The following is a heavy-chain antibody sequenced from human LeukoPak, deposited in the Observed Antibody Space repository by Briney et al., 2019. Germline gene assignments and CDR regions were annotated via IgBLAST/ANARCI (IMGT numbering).Heavy chain of an antibody. D-gene: IGHD3-10*01. J-gene: IGHJ4*02. Sequence: QPGGSLRLSCAASGFTFNNYAMSWVRQAPGKGLEWVSAITPGGSDTYYADSVRGRFTLSRDNSKNTLLLQMSSLRAEDSAVYYCTKRGGYETMAAFDYWGQGTLVTVSS. CDR1: GFTFNNYA. CDR2: ITPGGSDT. CDR3: TKRGGYETMAAFDY. V-gene: IGHV3-23*01.